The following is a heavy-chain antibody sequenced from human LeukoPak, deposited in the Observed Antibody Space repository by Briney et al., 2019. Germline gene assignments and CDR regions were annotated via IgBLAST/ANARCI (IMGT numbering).Heavy chain of an antibody. J-gene: IGHJ4*02. Sequence: PGGSLRLSCAASGFTFSSYGVHWVRQAPGKGLEWVAVISYDGSNKYYADSVKGRFTISRDNSKNTLYLQMNSLRAEDTAVYYCAKGGWYGSYWGQGTLVTVSS. V-gene: IGHV3-30*18. D-gene: IGHD6-19*01. CDR2: ISYDGSNK. CDR3: AKGGWYGSY. CDR1: GFTFSSYG.